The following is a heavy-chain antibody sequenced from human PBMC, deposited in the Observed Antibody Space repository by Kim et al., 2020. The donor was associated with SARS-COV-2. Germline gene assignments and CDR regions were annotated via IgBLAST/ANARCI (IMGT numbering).Heavy chain of an antibody. Sequence: ASVKVSCKASGYTFTSYYMHWVRQAPGQGLEWMGIINPSGGSTSYAQKFQGRVTMTRDTSTSTVYMELSSLRSEDTAVYYCARDTGGTTVTTNYFDYWGQGTLVTVSS. D-gene: IGHD4-17*01. CDR2: INPSGGST. J-gene: IGHJ4*02. CDR1: GYTFTSYY. V-gene: IGHV1-46*01. CDR3: ARDTGGTTVTTNYFDY.